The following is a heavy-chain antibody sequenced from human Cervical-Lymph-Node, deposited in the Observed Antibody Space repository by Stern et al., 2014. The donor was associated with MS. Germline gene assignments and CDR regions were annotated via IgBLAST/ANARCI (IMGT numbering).Heavy chain of an antibody. V-gene: IGHV2-5*02. J-gene: IGHJ4*02. CDR3: AHGLEIRLWAAY. CDR2: IYWGDDK. CDR1: GFSLSTSGVG. Sequence: QITLKESGPTLVKPTQTLTLTCTFSGFSLSTSGVGVGWIRQPPGKALEWLALIYWGDDKRYSTSLKSRLTITKDTSKNQVVLTMTNMDPVDTATYYCAHGLEIRLWAAYWGQGTLVTVSS. D-gene: IGHD5-18*01.